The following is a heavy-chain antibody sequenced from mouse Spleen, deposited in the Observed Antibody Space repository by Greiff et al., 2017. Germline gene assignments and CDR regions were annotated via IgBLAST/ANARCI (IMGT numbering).Heavy chain of an antibody. D-gene: IGHD2-4*01. CDR3: ARGNYDYPLFDY. CDR2: ISSGSSTI. Sequence: DVMLVESGGGLVKPGGSLKLSCAASGFTFSDYGMHWVRQAPEKGLEWVAYISSGSSTIYYADTVKGRFTISRDNAKNTLFLQMTSLRSEDTAMYYCARGNYDYPLFDYWGQGTTLTVSS. V-gene: IGHV5-17*01. J-gene: IGHJ2*01. CDR1: GFTFSDYG.